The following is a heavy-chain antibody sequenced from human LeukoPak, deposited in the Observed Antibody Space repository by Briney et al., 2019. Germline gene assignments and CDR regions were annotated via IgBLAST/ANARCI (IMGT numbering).Heavy chain of an antibody. V-gene: IGHV3-23*01. CDR1: GFTFSSYA. D-gene: IGHD1-26*01. CDR2: ISGSGGST. Sequence: GGSLRLSCAASGFTFSSYAMSWGRQAPGKGLEWVSAISGSGGSTYYADSVKGRFTSSRDNSKNTLDLQMNSLRAEDTAVYYCAKGDSGSYLDSWGQGTLVTVSS. CDR3: AKGDSGSYLDS. J-gene: IGHJ4*02.